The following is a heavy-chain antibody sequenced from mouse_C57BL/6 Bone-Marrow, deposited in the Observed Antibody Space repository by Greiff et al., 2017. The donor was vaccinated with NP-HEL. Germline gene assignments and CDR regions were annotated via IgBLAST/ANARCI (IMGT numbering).Heavy chain of an antibody. CDR3: ARDRGSSTGDYAMDY. CDR2: ISDGGSYT. D-gene: IGHD1-1*01. Sequence: EVKLQESGGGLVKPGGSLKLSCAASGFTFSSYAMSWVRQTPEKRLEWVATISDGGSYTYYPDNVKGRFTISRDNAKNNLYLQMSHLKSEDTAMYYCARDRGSSTGDYAMDYWGQGTSVTVSS. CDR1: GFTFSSYA. V-gene: IGHV5-4*01. J-gene: IGHJ4*01.